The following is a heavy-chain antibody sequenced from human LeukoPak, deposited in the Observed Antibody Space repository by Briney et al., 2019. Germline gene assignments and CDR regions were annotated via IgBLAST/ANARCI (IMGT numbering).Heavy chain of an antibody. Sequence: NPGGSLTLSCAASGFTFSDYYMSWVRHPPGKGLEWGSVIYSGGSTYYADSVKGRFTISRDNSKNPLYIQMTSPSAADTVVYYCAALSGSKDYWGQGTLVTVSS. CDR2: IYSGGST. D-gene: IGHD6-13*01. CDR3: AALSGSKDY. CDR1: GFTFSDYY. J-gene: IGHJ4*02. V-gene: IGHV3-53*01.